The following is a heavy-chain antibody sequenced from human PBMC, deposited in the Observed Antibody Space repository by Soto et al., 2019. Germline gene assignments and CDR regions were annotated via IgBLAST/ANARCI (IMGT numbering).Heavy chain of an antibody. J-gene: IGHJ5*02. D-gene: IGHD3-10*01. CDR3: ARDKDRWLRGGGFDP. CDR1: GDSIKNYY. CDR2: IYYSGST. Sequence: TLSLTCTVSGDSIKNYYWNWIRQSPGKGLEWIGYIYYSGSTNYNPSLKSRVTISVDTSKNQISLKLKSVTAADTAVYYCARDKDRWLRGGGFDPWGQGVLVTVSS. V-gene: IGHV4-59*01.